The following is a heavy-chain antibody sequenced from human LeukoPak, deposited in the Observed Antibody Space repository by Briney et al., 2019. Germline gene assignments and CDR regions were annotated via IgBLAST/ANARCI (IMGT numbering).Heavy chain of an antibody. D-gene: IGHD5-12*01. V-gene: IGHV3-21*01. J-gene: IGHJ4*02. Sequence: PGGSLRLSCAASGFTFSSYSMNWVRQAPGKGLEWVSSISSSSSYIYYADSVKGRFTISRDNAKNSLYLQMNSLRAEDTAVYYCARDRVATIGFDYWGQGTLVTVSS. CDR3: ARDRVATIGFDY. CDR1: GFTFSSYS. CDR2: ISSSSSYI.